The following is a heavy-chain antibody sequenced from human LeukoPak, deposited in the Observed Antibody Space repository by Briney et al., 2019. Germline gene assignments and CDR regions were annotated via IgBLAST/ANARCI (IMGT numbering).Heavy chain of an antibody. CDR2: IYHSGST. Sequence: SESLSLTCTVSGYSISSGYYWGWIRQPPGKGLEWIGSIYHSGSTYYNPSLKSRVTISVDTSKNQFSLKLSSVPAADTAVYYGAREDDSSGNSYYFDYWGQGTLVTVSS. CDR3: AREDDSSGNSYYFDY. CDR1: GYSISSGYY. D-gene: IGHD3-22*01. J-gene: IGHJ4*02. V-gene: IGHV4-38-2*02.